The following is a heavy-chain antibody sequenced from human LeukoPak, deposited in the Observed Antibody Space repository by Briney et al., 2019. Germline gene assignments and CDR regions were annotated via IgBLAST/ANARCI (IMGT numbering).Heavy chain of an antibody. J-gene: IGHJ4*02. CDR3: ASLTEGMGGKGN. D-gene: IGHD3-16*01. V-gene: IGHV4-61*09. Sequence: SETLSLTCTVSGGSISSGHNYWSWVRQLAGKGLEWIGHIFTSGSTNYNPSLRSRVAISVDTSKNQFSLRLSSVTATDTAVYYCASLTEGMGGKGNWGQGTLVTVST. CDR1: GGSISSGHNY. CDR2: IFTSGST.